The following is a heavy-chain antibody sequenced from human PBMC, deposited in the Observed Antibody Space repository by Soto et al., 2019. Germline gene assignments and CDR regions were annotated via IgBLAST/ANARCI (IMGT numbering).Heavy chain of an antibody. J-gene: IGHJ4*02. CDR3: ARRASRFGTFDY. Sequence: QVQLVQSGAEVKKPGSSVKVSCKASGGTFSSYAISWVRQAPGQGLEWMGGITPIFGTADYAQKFQGRVTITADESASTAYMELSSLRSEDTAVYYCARRASRFGTFDYWGQGTLVTVSS. D-gene: IGHD3-10*02. V-gene: IGHV1-69*01. CDR2: ITPIFGTA. CDR1: GGTFSSYA.